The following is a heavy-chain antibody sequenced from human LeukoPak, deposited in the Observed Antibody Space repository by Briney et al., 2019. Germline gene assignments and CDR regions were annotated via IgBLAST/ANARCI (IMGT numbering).Heavy chain of an antibody. J-gene: IGHJ5*02. CDR2: INSDGINT. CDR1: GFTFSSYG. CDR3: ARDLGQYYDTSDNWFDP. D-gene: IGHD3-22*01. V-gene: IGHV3-74*01. Sequence: GGSLRLSCAASGFTFSSYGMSWVRQAPGKGLVWVSRINSDGINTSYADSVKGRFTISRDNAKNTLNLQMNSLRAEDTAVYYCARDLGQYYDTSDNWFDPWGQGTLVTVSS.